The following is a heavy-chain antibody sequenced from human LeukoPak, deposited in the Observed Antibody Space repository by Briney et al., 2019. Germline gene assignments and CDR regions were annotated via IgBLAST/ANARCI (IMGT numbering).Heavy chain of an antibody. D-gene: IGHD4-11*01. J-gene: IGHJ3*02. V-gene: IGHV3-66*01. Sequence: PGGSLRLSCTASGFTFGDYAMTWVRQAPGKGLEWVSLIYSGGSTYYADSVKGRFTISRDNSKNTLYLQMNSLRAEDTAVYYCARDHLHRDAFDIWGQGAMVTVSS. CDR2: IYSGGST. CDR3: ARDHLHRDAFDI. CDR1: GFTFGDYA.